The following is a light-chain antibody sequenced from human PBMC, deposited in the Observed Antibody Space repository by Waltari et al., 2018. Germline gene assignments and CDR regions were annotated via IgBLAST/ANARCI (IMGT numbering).Light chain of an antibody. J-gene: IGKJ2*01. CDR2: APS. CDR3: QQYYSYPPYT. Sequence: AIRMTQSPSSFSASTGDRVTITCRASQGISSYLAWYQQKPGKAPKLLIYAPSTLQSGVPSRFRRSGFWTDFTLTIRCLHSEDFATYYCQQYYSYPPYTFGQGTKLEIK. V-gene: IGKV1-8*01. CDR1: QGISSY.